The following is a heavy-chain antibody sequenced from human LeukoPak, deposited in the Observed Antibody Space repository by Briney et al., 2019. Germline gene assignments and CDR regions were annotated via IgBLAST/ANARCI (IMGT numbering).Heavy chain of an antibody. V-gene: IGHV3-23*01. Sequence: PGGSLRLSCAPSGFSLSNYAMSWVRQAPGKGLEWVSLIIASSGSTVYADSVKGRFTISRDNSKNTLYLQMNSLRAEDTAVYYCAKGAYDYVEIGYFDHWGQGTLVTVSP. D-gene: IGHD5-12*01. J-gene: IGHJ4*02. CDR3: AKGAYDYVEIGYFDH. CDR2: IIASSGST. CDR1: GFSLSNYA.